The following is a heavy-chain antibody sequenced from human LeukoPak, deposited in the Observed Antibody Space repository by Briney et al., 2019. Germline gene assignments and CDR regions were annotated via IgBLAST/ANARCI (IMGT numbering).Heavy chain of an antibody. CDR2: IYTSGST. CDR1: GGSISNYY. CDR3: ARGGGSYPYGMDV. J-gene: IGHJ6*02. Sequence: SETLCLTCTVSGGSISNYYWSWIRQPAGKGLEWIGRIYTSGSTNYNPSLKSRVTMSVDTSKNQFSLKLSSVTAADTAVYYCARGGGSYPYGMDVWGQGTTVTVSS. D-gene: IGHD1-26*01. V-gene: IGHV4-4*07.